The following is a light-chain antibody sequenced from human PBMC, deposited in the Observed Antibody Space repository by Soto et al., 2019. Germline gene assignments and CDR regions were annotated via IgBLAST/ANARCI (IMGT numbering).Light chain of an antibody. Sequence: DIQMTQSASSLSASVTDKVTITCRASQSISTYLNWYQQKPGQAPQLLIYSASNLQSGVPSRLSGSGSVTEFTPTISMLQPEDFAAYYCQQSYTTPVTFGQGTLLETK. V-gene: IGKV1-39*01. CDR3: QQSYTTPVT. CDR2: SAS. CDR1: QSISTY. J-gene: IGKJ5*01.